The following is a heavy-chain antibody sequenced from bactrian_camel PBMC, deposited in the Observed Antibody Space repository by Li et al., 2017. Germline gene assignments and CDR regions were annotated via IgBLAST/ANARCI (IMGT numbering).Heavy chain of an antibody. V-gene: IGHV3S40*01. Sequence: VQLVESGGDLVQPGGSLTLSCATSGFTFTGYTFDEYDMSWVRQAPGKGLEWVSTVNGISGGGSTGYADSVKGRFTISRDNAKNTLYLQLNSLKTEDTAMYYCAKGEGSWSVRLYNYWGQGTQVTVS. CDR3: AKGEGSWSVRLYNY. CDR1: GFTFTGYTFDEYD. D-gene: IGHD6*01. CDR2: VNGISGGGST. J-gene: IGHJ4*01.